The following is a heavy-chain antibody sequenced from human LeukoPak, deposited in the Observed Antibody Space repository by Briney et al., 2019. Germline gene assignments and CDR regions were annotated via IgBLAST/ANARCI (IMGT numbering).Heavy chain of an antibody. D-gene: IGHD2-2*01. CDR3: GHRRPSSHYFDF. CDR1: GLSLSSSGLG. Sequence: SGPTLVKPTQTLTLTCTLSGLSLSSSGLGVGWIRQPPGRALEWLAFFYWVDDRRYSPSLKSRLTITKDTSKNRVVLTMTNMDPVDTATYYCGHRRPSSHYFDFWGQGTLVTVSS. CDR2: FYWVDDR. V-gene: IGHV2-5*02. J-gene: IGHJ4*02.